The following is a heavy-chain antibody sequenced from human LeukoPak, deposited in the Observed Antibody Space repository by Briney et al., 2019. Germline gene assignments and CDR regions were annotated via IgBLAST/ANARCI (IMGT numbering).Heavy chain of an antibody. CDR3: AKVRGGELLAAFDI. Sequence: GGSLRLSCAASGFTFDDYAMHWVRQAPGKGLEWVSGISWNSGNIGYADSVKGRFTISRDNAKNSLYLQMNRLRAEDTALFYCAKVRGGELLAAFDIWGQGTMVTVSS. V-gene: IGHV3-9*01. J-gene: IGHJ3*02. D-gene: IGHD1-26*01. CDR2: ISWNSGNI. CDR1: GFTFDDYA.